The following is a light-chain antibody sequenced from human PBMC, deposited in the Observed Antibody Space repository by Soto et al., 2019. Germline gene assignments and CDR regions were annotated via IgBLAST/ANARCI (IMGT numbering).Light chain of an antibody. CDR1: SSNIGTNR. CDR3: GTWDNSLSAYV. V-gene: IGLV1-51*01. CDR2: DNN. Sequence: QSVLTQPPSVSAAAGQKVTISCSGSSSNIGTNRISWYQQLSGTAPKLLIYDNNKRPSGFPDRLSGSKSGTSGTLVITGLQTGDEAVYYCGTWDNSLSAYVFGTGTKLTVL. J-gene: IGLJ1*01.